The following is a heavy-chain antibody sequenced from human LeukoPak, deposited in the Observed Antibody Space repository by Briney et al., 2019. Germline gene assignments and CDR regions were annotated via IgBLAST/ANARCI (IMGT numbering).Heavy chain of an antibody. J-gene: IGHJ5*02. CDR2: INPSTGGT. Sequence: ASVKVSCKASGYTFTTYYMHWVRQAPGQGLQWMGWINPSTGGTKYAENFQGRVTMTRETSITTAYMELSRLTSDDTGVYYCARQYCGGDCYIPWGQGTLVIVAS. D-gene: IGHD2-21*02. CDR1: GYTFTTYY. V-gene: IGHV1-2*02. CDR3: ARQYCGGDCYIP.